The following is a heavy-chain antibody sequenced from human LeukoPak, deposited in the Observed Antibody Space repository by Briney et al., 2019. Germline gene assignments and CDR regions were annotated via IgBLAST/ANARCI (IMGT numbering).Heavy chain of an antibody. V-gene: IGHV3-30*03. D-gene: IGHD1-1*01. J-gene: IGHJ4*02. CDR1: GFTFSSYG. CDR3: VTSWNRQQRDY. CDR2: ISYDGSNK. Sequence: GGSLRLSCAASGFTFSSYGMHWVRQAPGKGLEWVAVISYDGSNKYYADSVKGRFTISRDNSKNTLYLQMNSLTAEDTAVYYCVTSWNRQQRDYWGQGILVTVSS.